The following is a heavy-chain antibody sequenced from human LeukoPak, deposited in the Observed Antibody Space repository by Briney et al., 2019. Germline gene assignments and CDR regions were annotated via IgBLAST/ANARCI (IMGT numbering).Heavy chain of an antibody. CDR3: ASGDPSFDY. J-gene: IGHJ4*02. Sequence: KPSETLSLTRTVSGGSISSSSYYWGWIRQPPGKGLEWIGSIYYSGSTYSNPSLQSRVTISVDTSKNQFSLKLNSVTAADTAVYYCASGDPSFDYWGQGTLVTVSS. V-gene: IGHV4-39*01. CDR1: GGSISSSSYY. CDR2: IYYSGST.